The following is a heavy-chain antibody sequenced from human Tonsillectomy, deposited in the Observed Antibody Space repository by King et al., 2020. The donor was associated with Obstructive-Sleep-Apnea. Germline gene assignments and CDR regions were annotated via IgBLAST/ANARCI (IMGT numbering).Heavy chain of an antibody. CDR1: GFTFSDYY. J-gene: IGHJ4*02. CDR3: ARNYYYGSVIFDY. Sequence: VQLVESGGGLVKPGGSLRLSCAASGFTFSDYYMSWIRQAPGKGLEWVSFISNSGSTIYYADSVKGRFTISRDNAKNSLYLQMNSLRAEDTAVYYCARNYYYGSVIFDYWGQGTLVTVSS. CDR2: ISNSGSTI. D-gene: IGHD3-10*01. V-gene: IGHV3-11*01.